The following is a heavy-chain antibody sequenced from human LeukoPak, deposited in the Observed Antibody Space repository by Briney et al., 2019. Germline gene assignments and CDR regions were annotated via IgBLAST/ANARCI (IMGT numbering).Heavy chain of an antibody. V-gene: IGHV3-64*02. CDR2: NSTNGDST. J-gene: IGHJ4*02. Sequence: GGSLRLSCAASGFTFRTYALHWVRQAPGKGLEYVSANSTNGDSTYYADSVKGRFTISRDNSKNTLFLQMGSLRADDMAVYYCARWGSTSCYDYWGQGTLVTVSS. CDR1: GFTFRTYA. CDR3: ARWGSTSCYDY. D-gene: IGHD2-2*01.